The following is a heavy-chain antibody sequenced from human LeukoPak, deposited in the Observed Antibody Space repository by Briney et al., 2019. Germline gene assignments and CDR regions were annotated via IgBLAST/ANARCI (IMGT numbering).Heavy chain of an antibody. Sequence: GGSLRLSCAASEFTFDKYWMHWVRQAPGKGLVWVSRINGDGSITNYADSVKGAFIISRDNAKNTLYLQVSSLRAEDTAVYYCATGNYYDSRGYYTFGHWGQGTLVTVSS. D-gene: IGHD3-22*01. J-gene: IGHJ4*02. V-gene: IGHV3-74*01. CDR3: ATGNYYDSRGYYTFGH. CDR2: INGDGSIT. CDR1: EFTFDKYW.